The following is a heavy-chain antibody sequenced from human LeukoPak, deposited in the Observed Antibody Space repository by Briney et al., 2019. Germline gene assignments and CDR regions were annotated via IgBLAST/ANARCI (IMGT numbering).Heavy chain of an antibody. CDR3: ARGNGYGGKAFDY. CDR1: GGSISSYY. V-gene: IGHV4-59*08. CDR2: IYYSGST. J-gene: IGHJ4*02. Sequence: SETLSLTCTVSGGSISSYYWSWIWQPPGKGLEWIGYIYYSGSTNYNPSLKSRVTISVDTSKNQFSLKLSSVTAADTAVYYCARGNGYGGKAFDYWGQGTLVTVSS. D-gene: IGHD4-23*01.